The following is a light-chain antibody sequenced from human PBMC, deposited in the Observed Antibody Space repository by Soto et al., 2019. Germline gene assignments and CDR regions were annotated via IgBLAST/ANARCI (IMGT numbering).Light chain of an antibody. J-gene: IGLJ2*01. CDR3: QTWATGIVV. V-gene: IGLV4-69*01. Sequence: QLVLTQSPSASASLGASVKLTCTLSSGHSSYAIAWHQQQPEKAPRYLMKLNSDGSHSKGDGIPDRFSGSSSGAERYLTISSLQSEDEADYYCQTWATGIVVFGGGTKLTVL. CDR1: SGHSSYA. CDR2: LNSDGSH.